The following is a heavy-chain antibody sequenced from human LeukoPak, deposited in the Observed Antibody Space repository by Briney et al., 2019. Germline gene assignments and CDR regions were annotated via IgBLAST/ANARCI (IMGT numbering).Heavy chain of an antibody. Sequence: ASVKVSCKASGYTFTDYYIHWVRQAPGQGVEWMGWINPNSGGSNNAQKFQGRVTMTRDTSISTAYMELSSLRSGDTAVFYCARRGDNEGYDYWGQGTLVTVSS. CDR3: ARRGDNEGYDY. V-gene: IGHV1-2*02. D-gene: IGHD1-1*01. CDR2: INPNSGGS. CDR1: GYTFTDYY. J-gene: IGHJ4*02.